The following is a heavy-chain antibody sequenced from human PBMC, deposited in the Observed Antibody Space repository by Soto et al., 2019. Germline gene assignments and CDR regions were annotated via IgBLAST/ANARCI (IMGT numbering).Heavy chain of an antibody. D-gene: IGHD5-12*01. V-gene: IGHV3-9*01. CDR1: GFSFDDYV. J-gene: IGHJ3*02. CDR3: AKDIARYSGYVGAFDI. CDR2: LDWNGVSI. Sequence: VQLVESGGGLVQPGRSLRLSCAASGFSFDDYVMHWVRQGPGKGLEWVSGLDWNGVSIGYADSVKGRFTISRDNAKNSLYLQMNSLRSEDTALYYCAKDIARYSGYVGAFDIWGQGTMVTVSS.